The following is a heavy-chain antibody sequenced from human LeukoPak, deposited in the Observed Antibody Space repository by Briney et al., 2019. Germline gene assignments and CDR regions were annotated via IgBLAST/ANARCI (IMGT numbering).Heavy chain of an antibody. CDR2: ISGSGGST. V-gene: IGHV3-23*01. Sequence: GGSLRLSCAASGFTFSSYAMSWVRQAPGKGLEWVSAISGSGGSTYYADSVKGRFTISRDNAKNTLYLQMNSLRAEDTAVYYCAKQKDPFGVVPYNWFDPWGQGTLVTVSS. J-gene: IGHJ5*02. CDR1: GFTFSSYA. CDR3: AKQKDPFGVVPYNWFDP. D-gene: IGHD3-3*01.